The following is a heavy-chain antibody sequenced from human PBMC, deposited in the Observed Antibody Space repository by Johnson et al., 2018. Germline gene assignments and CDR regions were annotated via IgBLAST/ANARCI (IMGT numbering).Heavy chain of an antibody. CDR1: GFTFSSYG. CDR2: ISYDGSNK. Sequence: QVQLVESGGGVVQPGRSLGLCCAASGFTFSSYGMHWVRQAPGKGLEWVAVISYDGSNKYYADSVKGRFTISRDNSKNTLSLQMNSLRAEDTAVYYCAKEGHIVVVPAAISAYYYGMDVWGQGTTVTVSS. J-gene: IGHJ6*02. V-gene: IGHV3-30*18. CDR3: AKEGHIVVVPAAISAYYYGMDV. D-gene: IGHD2-2*02.